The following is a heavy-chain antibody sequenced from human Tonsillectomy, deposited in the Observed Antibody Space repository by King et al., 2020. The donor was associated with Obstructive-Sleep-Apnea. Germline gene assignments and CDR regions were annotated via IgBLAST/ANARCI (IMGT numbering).Heavy chain of an antibody. Sequence: QLVQSGAEVKEPGASVRVSCKASGYTFASYYMHWVRQAPGQGLEWMGIISPSGDSTTYAQKFQGRVTVTRDTSTSSVYMELSSLRSADTAVYYCVREGEHNSVTSFDLWGRGTLVTVSS. CDR2: ISPSGDST. V-gene: IGHV1-46*01. CDR3: VREGEHNSVTSFDL. J-gene: IGHJ4*02. CDR1: GYTFASYY. D-gene: IGHD1-1*01.